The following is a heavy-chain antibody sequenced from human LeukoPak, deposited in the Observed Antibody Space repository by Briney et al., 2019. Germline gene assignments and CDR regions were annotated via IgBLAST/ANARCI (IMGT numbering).Heavy chain of an antibody. D-gene: IGHD6-13*01. J-gene: IGHJ4*02. CDR2: IYYSGST. V-gene: IGHV4-59*01. CDR1: GDSLSSYW. Sequence: SETLRLSCAVSGDSLSSYWWNWIRQPPGKGLEWIGYIYYSGSTKYNASLKSRVPISLDTSNNQFSLRLRSMTAADTAVYYCASSYSIGPFELWGQGPLVIASS. CDR3: ASSYSIGPFEL.